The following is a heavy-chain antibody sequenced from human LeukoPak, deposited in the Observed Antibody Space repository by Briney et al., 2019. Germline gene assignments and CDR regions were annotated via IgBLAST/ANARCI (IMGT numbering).Heavy chain of an antibody. CDR2: IYYSGST. D-gene: IGHD5-18*01. Sequence: SETLSLTCTVSGGSISSGDYYWSWIRQLPGKGLEWIGYIYYSGSTYYNPSLKSRVTISVDTSKNQFSLKLSSVTAADTAVYYCATESRRGYSYGQPTYIDYWGQGALVTVSS. CDR3: ATESRRGYSYGQPTYIDY. V-gene: IGHV4-30-4*01. J-gene: IGHJ4*02. CDR1: GGSISSGDYY.